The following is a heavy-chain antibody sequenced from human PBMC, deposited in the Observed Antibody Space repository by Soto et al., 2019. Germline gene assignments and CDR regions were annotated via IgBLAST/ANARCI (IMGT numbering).Heavy chain of an antibody. CDR3: ARLAKIQLWFGIDY. D-gene: IGHD5-18*01. J-gene: IGHJ4*02. V-gene: IGHV4-39*01. CDR2: IYYSGST. Sequence: QLQLQESGPGLVKPSETLSLTCTVSGGSISSSSYYWGWIRQPPGKGLEWIGSIYYSGSTYYNPSLKSRVTISVDTSKNHFSRKLSSVTAADTAVYYCARLAKIQLWFGIDYWGQGTLVTVSS. CDR1: GGSISSSSYY.